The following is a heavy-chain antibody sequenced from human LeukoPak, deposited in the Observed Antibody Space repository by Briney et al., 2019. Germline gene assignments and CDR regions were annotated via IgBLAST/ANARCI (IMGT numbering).Heavy chain of an antibody. CDR1: GYSFTSYW. V-gene: IGHV5-10-1*01. CDR2: IDPSDSYT. Sequence: GESLRISCKGSGYSFTSYWISWVHQMPGKGLEWMGRIDPSDSYTNYSPSFQGHVTISADKSISTAYLQWSSLKASDTAMYCCARHPRDRYYGSWIWGQGTLVTVSS. J-gene: IGHJ4*02. D-gene: IGHD3-10*01. CDR3: ARHPRDRYYGSWI.